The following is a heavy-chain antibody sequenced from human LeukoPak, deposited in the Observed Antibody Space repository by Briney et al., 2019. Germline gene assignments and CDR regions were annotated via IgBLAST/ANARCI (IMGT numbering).Heavy chain of an antibody. D-gene: IGHD5-12*01. V-gene: IGHV4-61*02. Sequence: SQTLSPTCTVSGGSISSGSYYWSWIRQPAGKGLEWIGRIYTSGSTNYNPSLKSRVTISVDTSKNQFSLKLSSVTAADTAVYYCARERLGMIVATIIDYWGQGTLVTVSS. CDR2: IYTSGST. CDR3: ARERLGMIVATIIDY. J-gene: IGHJ4*02. CDR1: GGSISSGSYY.